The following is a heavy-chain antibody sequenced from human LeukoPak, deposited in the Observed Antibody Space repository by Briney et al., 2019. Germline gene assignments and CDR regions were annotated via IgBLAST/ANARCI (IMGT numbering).Heavy chain of an antibody. J-gene: IGHJ6*02. CDR1: GGSFTVYF. V-gene: IGHV4-34*01. CDR2: INDYTGDT. CDR3: ARGRIAKIVVVHSFSYGMVV. Sequence: SETLSLTCTVYGGSFTVYFWTWIRQSPGKGLEWIGEINDYTGDTNYNPSLNSRVSISLEKSKNQFSLELRSVTAADTAVYYCARGRIAKIVVVHSFSYGMVVWGQGTTFTVSS. D-gene: IGHD3-22*01.